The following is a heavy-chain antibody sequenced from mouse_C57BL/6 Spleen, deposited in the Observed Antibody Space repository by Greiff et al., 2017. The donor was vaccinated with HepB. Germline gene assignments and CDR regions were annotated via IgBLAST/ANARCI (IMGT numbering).Heavy chain of an antibody. V-gene: IGHV1-47*01. CDR2: FHPYNDDT. J-gene: IGHJ1*03. CDR1: GYTFTTYP. Sequence: QVQLQQSGAELVKPGASVKMSCKASGYTFTTYPIEWMKQNHGKSLEWIGNFHPYNDDTKYNEKFKGKATLTVEKSSSTVYLELIRLTSDDSAVYYCARKVYDGYYWYFDVWGTGTTVTVSS. CDR3: ARKVYDGYYWYFDV. D-gene: IGHD2-3*01.